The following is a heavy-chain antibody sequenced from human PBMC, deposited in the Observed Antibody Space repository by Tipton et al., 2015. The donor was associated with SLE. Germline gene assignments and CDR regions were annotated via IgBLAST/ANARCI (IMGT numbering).Heavy chain of an antibody. CDR3: VKEGIWDY. J-gene: IGHJ4*02. CDR1: GFTFRSYT. Sequence: GSLRLSCSASGFTFRSYTMHWVRQAPGKGLEDVSAISSNGGSTYYADSVKGRFTISRDNSENPLSLQMSSLRPEDTAVYYCVKEGIWDYWGQGTLVTVSS. V-gene: IGHV3-64D*09. CDR2: ISSNGGST.